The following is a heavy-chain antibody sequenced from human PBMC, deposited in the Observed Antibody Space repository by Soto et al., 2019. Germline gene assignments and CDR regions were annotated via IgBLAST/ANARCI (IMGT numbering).Heavy chain of an antibody. CDR2: INHSGST. CDR1: GGSFSGYY. CDR3: ARAGIYSGYDAFDY. V-gene: IGHV4-34*01. J-gene: IGHJ4*02. D-gene: IGHD5-12*01. Sequence: PSETLSLTCAVYGGSFSGYYWSWIRQPPGKGLEWIGEINHSGSTNYNPSLKSRVTISVDTSKNQFSLKLSSVTAADTAAYYCARAGIYSGYDAFDYWGQGTLVTVSS.